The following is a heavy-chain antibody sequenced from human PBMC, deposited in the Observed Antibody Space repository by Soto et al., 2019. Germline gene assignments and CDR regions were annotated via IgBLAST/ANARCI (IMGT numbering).Heavy chain of an antibody. Sequence: SETLSLTCTVSGGSISSYYWSWIRQPPGKGLEWIGYIYYSGSTNYNPSLKSRVTISVDTSKNQFSLKLLSVTTADTAVYFCAAGEASSRNLAPYYLDFWGQGTLVTVSS. CDR3: AAGEASSRNLAPYYLDF. D-gene: IGHD6-13*01. CDR1: GGSISSYY. J-gene: IGHJ4*02. CDR2: IYYSGST. V-gene: IGHV4-59*01.